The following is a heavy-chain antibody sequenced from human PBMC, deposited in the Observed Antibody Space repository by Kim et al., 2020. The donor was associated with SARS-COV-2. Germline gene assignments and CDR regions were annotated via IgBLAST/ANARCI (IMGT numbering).Heavy chain of an antibody. V-gene: IGHV1-69*06. D-gene: IGHD3-22*01. CDR1: GGTFSSYA. CDR3: AREERSFPHPISSGYGMDV. Sequence: SVKVSCKASGGTFSSYAISWVRQAPGQGLEWMGGIIPIFGTANYAQKFQGRVTITADKSTSTAYMELSSLRSEDTAVYYCAREERSFPHPISSGYGMDVWGQGTTVTVSS. J-gene: IGHJ6*02. CDR2: IIPIFGTA.